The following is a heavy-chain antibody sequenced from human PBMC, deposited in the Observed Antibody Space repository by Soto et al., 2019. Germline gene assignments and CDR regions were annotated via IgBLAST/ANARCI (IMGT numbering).Heavy chain of an antibody. Sequence: QVQLQESGPGLVKPSETLSLTCTVSGGSVSSGSYFWRGFRQPPGKGLEWIRYIFYSGSTNYNPSLKSRVTISVDTSKNPFSLKLSSVTAADTAVYYCARVTFTMTTLDSWGQGTLVTVSS. V-gene: IGHV4-61*01. CDR3: ARVTFTMTTLDS. J-gene: IGHJ4*02. D-gene: IGHD4-17*01. CDR2: IFYSGST. CDR1: GGSVSSGSYF.